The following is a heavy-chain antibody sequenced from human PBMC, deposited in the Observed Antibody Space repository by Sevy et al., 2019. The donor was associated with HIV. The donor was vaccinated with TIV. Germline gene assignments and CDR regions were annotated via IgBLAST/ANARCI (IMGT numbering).Heavy chain of an antibody. CDR3: TRDPFYDILTGYWIDYYYYGMDV. J-gene: IGHJ6*02. Sequence: GGSLRLSCTASGFTFGDYAMSWFRQAPGKGLEWVGFIRSKAYGGTTEYAASVKGRFTISRDDSKNIAYMQMNSLKTEDTAVYYCTRDPFYDILTGYWIDYYYYGMDVWGQGTTVTVSS. CDR2: IRSKAYGGTT. CDR1: GFTFGDYA. D-gene: IGHD3-9*01. V-gene: IGHV3-49*03.